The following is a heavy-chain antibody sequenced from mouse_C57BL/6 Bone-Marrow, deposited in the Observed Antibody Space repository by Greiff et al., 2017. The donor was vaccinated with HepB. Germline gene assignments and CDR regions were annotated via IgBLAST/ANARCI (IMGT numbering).Heavy chain of an antibody. CDR3: ARPNLPRYFDV. Sequence: EVKLLQSGGGLVQPGGSLKLSCAASGIDFSSYWMSWVRRAPGKGLEWIGEINPDSSTINYAPSLKDKFIISRDNAKNTLYLHMSKVRSEDTALYYCARPNLPRYFDVWGTGTTVTVSS. CDR1: GIDFSSYW. CDR2: INPDSSTI. V-gene: IGHV4-1*01. J-gene: IGHJ1*03.